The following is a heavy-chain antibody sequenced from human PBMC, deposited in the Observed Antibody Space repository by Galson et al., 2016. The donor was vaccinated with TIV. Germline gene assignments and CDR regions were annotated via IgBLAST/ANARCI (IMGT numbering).Heavy chain of an antibody. CDR2: ISGGGGSS. CDR3: AKVPSSGFSYYYGIDV. Sequence: GFTFSSYALTWVRQAPGKGLEWVSAISGGGGSSYYRDSVKGRFTISRDNSEKMLYLQMNSLRAEDTAVYYCAKVPSSGFSYYYGIDVWGHGTTVTVS. V-gene: IGHV3-23*01. CDR1: GFTFSSYA. D-gene: IGHD3-22*01. J-gene: IGHJ6*02.